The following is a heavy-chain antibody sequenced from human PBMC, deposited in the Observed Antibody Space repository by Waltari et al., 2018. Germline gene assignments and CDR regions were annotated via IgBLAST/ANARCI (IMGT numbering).Heavy chain of an antibody. V-gene: IGHV3-7*01. J-gene: IGHJ4*02. Sequence: EVQLVESGGGLVQPGGSLRPSCAASGFTFSTYGMSWVRRAPGKGLEWVANIKQDGSEKYYVDSVKGRFTISRDNTNNSLYLQMNSLRAEDTAVYYCARVREDFWSGFYHWGQGALVTVSS. CDR3: ARVREDFWSGFYH. CDR1: GFTFSTYG. CDR2: IKQDGSEK. D-gene: IGHD3-3*01.